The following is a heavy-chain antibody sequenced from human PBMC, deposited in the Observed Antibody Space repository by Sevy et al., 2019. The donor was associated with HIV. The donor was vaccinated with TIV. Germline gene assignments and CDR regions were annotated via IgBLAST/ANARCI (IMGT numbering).Heavy chain of an antibody. CDR1: GFTFSNAW. CDR3: TTDHRRDGIVVVPFEY. V-gene: IGHV3-15*01. J-gene: IGHJ4*02. D-gene: IGHD2-15*01. CDR2: IRSKAGGGTT. Sequence: GGSLRLSCAASGFTFSNAWMSWVRQSPGKGLEWVGRIRSKAGGGTTDYATRVKGKFTISSEDSRDILYLQLNSLETEDKAVYYCTTDHRRDGIVVVPFEYWGQGTLVTVSS.